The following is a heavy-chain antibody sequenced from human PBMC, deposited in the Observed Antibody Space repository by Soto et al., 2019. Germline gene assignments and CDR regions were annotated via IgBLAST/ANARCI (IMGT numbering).Heavy chain of an antibody. Sequence: ASVKVSCKASGGTFSSYTISWVRQAPGQGLEWMGRIIPILGIANYAQKFQGRVTITADKSTSTAYMELSSLRSEDTAVYYCARVITADLGNWFDPWGQGTLVTVSS. V-gene: IGHV1-69*02. J-gene: IGHJ5*02. D-gene: IGHD3-16*01. CDR3: ARVITADLGNWFDP. CDR2: IIPILGIA. CDR1: GGTFSSYT.